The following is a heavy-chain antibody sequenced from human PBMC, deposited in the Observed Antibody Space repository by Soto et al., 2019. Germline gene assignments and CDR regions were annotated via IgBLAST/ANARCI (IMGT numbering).Heavy chain of an antibody. J-gene: IGHJ4*02. CDR2: INAGNGNT. CDR3: ARALEDIVVVVAAEKYFDY. V-gene: IGHV1-3*01. D-gene: IGHD2-15*01. Sequence: GASVKVSCKASGYTFTSYAMHWVRQAPGQRLEWMGWINAGNGNTKYSQKFQGRVTITRDTSASTAYMELSSLRSEDTAVYYCARALEDIVVVVAAEKYFDYWGQGTLVTVSS. CDR1: GYTFTSYA.